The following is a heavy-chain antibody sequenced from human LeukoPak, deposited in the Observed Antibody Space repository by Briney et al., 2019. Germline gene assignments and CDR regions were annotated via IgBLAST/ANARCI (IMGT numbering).Heavy chain of an antibody. J-gene: IGHJ3*02. CDR2: ISSRSSYI. CDR3: VSDPPFDI. CDR1: GFTFRSYS. V-gene: IGHV3-21*01. Sequence: GGSLRLSCAASGFTFRSYSMNWVRQAPGKGLEWVSSISSRSSYIYYADSVKGRLTISRDNAKNSLYLQMNSLRAEDTAVYYCVSDPPFDIWGXGTMVTVSS.